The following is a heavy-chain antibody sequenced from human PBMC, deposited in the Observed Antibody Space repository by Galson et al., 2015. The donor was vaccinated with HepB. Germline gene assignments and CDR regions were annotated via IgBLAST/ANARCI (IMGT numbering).Heavy chain of an antibody. CDR3: VKEGAWFGGDWFDP. D-gene: IGHD3-16*01. CDR1: GFILRHHA. Sequence: LRLSCAGSGFILRHHAMAWIRQAPGKGLEWVSGINGRGSTRSYSDAVKGRFSISRDNSKDTVFLQMDNLRPEDTAVYYCVKEGAWFGGDWFDPWGQGALVTVS. J-gene: IGHJ5*02. CDR2: INGRGSTR. V-gene: IGHV3-23*01.